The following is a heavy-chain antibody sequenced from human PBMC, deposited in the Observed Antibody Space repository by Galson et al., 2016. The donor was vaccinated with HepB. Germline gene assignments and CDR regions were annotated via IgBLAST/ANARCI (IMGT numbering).Heavy chain of an antibody. J-gene: IGHJ4*02. CDR3: ARKGSGWHESNFDY. V-gene: IGHV3-30*03. CDR1: GFTFSGYG. CDR2: DSMDGRRK. Sequence: SLRLSCAASGFTFSGYGMHWVRQAPGKGLEWVAADSMDGRRKFYADSVKGRFTISRDNSNNMLFLQMSSLTEDDTAVYYCARKGSGWHESNFDYWGQGALVTVSS. D-gene: IGHD6-19*01.